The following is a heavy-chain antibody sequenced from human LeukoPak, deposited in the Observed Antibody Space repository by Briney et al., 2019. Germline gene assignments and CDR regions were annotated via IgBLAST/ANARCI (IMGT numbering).Heavy chain of an antibody. CDR1: GFTFSSYW. V-gene: IGHV3-74*01. Sequence: PGGSLRLSCAASGFTFSSYWMHWVRQAPGKGLVWVSRINSDGSSTSYADSVKGRFTISRDNAKNSLYLQMNSLRAEDTAVYYCASLFEGSFRGAFDIWGQGTMVTVSS. D-gene: IGHD2-21*01. CDR2: INSDGSST. J-gene: IGHJ3*02. CDR3: ASLFEGSFRGAFDI.